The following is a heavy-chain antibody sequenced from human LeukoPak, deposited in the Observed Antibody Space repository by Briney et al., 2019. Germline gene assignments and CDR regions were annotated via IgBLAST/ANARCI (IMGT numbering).Heavy chain of an antibody. Sequence: SDTLSLTRAVYGGSLSGYYWSWIRQPPGKGLECIGEINHSGSTNYNPSLKSRVTISVDTSKNQFSLKLSSVTAADTAVYYCARGVRDGYNFRRYYFDYWGQGTLVTVSS. CDR2: INHSGST. CDR1: GGSLSGYY. D-gene: IGHD5-12*01. J-gene: IGHJ4*02. V-gene: IGHV4-34*01. CDR3: ARGVRDGYNFRRYYFDY.